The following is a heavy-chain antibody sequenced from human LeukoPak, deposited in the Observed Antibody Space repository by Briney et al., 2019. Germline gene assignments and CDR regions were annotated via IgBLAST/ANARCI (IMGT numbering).Heavy chain of an antibody. CDR1: GGSISSHY. Sequence: SETLSLTCTVSGGSISSHYWSWIRQPPGKGLEWIGYIYYSGSTNYNPSLKSRVTISVDTSKNQFSLKLSSVTAADTAVCYCAREDYGGNSGFDYWGQGTLVTVSS. J-gene: IGHJ4*02. D-gene: IGHD4-23*01. CDR2: IYYSGST. V-gene: IGHV4-59*11. CDR3: AREDYGGNSGFDY.